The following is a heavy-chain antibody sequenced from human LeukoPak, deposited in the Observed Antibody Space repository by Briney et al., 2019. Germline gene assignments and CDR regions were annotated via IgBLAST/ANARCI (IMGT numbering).Heavy chain of an antibody. D-gene: IGHD3-16*01. CDR2: FDPEDGET. Sequence: ASVKVSCKASGGTFSSYAISWVRQAPGKGLEWMGRFDPEDGETIYARKFQGRVTMTEDTSTDTAYMELRRLRSEDTAVYLCAVWLTSAGYYGMDVWGQGTTVTVSS. V-gene: IGHV1-24*01. J-gene: IGHJ6*02. CDR3: AVWLTSAGYYGMDV. CDR1: GGTFSSYA.